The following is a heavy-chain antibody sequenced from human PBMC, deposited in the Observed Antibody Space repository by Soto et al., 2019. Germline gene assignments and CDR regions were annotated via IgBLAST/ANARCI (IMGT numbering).Heavy chain of an antibody. J-gene: IGHJ4*02. CDR2: MSYDGTKE. CDR3: AKEFGSTWIDH. CDR1: GFTLTTYG. Sequence: VGSLRLSCAASGFTLTTYGMHWVRQAPGKGLEWVAAMSYDGTKEYYADSVKGRFTISRDSSRNTLFLQLNSLRAEDTAVYYCAKEFGSTWIDHWGEGTLVTVSS. D-gene: IGHD6-13*01. V-gene: IGHV3-30*18.